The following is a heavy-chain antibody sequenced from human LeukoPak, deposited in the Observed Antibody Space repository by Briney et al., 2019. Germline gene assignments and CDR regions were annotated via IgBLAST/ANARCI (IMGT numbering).Heavy chain of an antibody. V-gene: IGHV1-69*13. J-gene: IGHJ5*02. CDR1: GGTFSSYA. CDR2: ITPMFGTA. D-gene: IGHD3-3*01. CDR3: ARVRFLLGATRPFDP. Sequence: SVKVSCKASGGTFSSYAISWVRQAPGQGLEWMGGITPMFGTANYAQKFQGRVTITADESTSTAYMELSSLRSEDTAVYYCARVRFLLGATRPFDPWGQGTLVTVSS.